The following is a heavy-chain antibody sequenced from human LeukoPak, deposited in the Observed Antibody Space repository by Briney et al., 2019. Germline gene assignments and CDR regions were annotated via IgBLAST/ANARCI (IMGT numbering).Heavy chain of an antibody. CDR1: GYTLTELS. J-gene: IGHJ4*02. Sequence: GASVKVSCKVSGYTLTELSMHWVRQAPRKGLEWMGGFDPEDGETIYAQKFQGRVTMTEDTSTDTAYMELSSLRSEDTAVYYCATDRPYCGGDCSALGYWGQGTLVTVSS. CDR3: ATDRPYCGGDCSALGY. CDR2: FDPEDGET. V-gene: IGHV1-24*01. D-gene: IGHD2-21*02.